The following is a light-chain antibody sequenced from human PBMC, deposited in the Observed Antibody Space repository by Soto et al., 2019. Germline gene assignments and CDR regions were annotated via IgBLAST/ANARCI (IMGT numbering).Light chain of an antibody. J-gene: IGKJ1*01. CDR3: QHYNSYSEA. Sequence: MTQSPATLSVSPGERATISCRASQSISSWLAWYQQKPGKAPKLLIYDASSLESGVPSRFSGSGSGTEFTLTISSLQPDDFATYYCQHYNSYSEAFGQGTKVDI. CDR2: DAS. CDR1: QSISSW. V-gene: IGKV1-5*01.